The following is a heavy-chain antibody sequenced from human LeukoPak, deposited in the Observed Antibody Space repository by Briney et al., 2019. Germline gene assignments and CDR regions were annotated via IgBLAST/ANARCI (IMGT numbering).Heavy chain of an antibody. CDR3: AKAPGPAAVGGFDY. J-gene: IGHJ4*02. D-gene: IGHD2-2*01. CDR2: ISEGGGST. Sequence: GGSLRLSCATSGFTFSSYAMSWVRQAPGKGLEWVSVISEGGGSTCYADSVKGRFTVSRDNSKNSFYLQMSSLRVEDTAVYYCAKAPGPAAVGGFDYWGQGTLVTVSS. V-gene: IGHV3-23*01. CDR1: GFTFSSYA.